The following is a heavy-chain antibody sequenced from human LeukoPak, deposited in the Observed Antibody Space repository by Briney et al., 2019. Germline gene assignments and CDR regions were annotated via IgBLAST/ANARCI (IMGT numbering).Heavy chain of an antibody. CDR1: GDSISSETYY. V-gene: IGHV4-61*02. CDR2: IYTNGST. Sequence: SETLSLTCTVSGDSISSETYYWRWLRQPAGKRLEWIGRIYTNGSTQYNPSLESRVTISIDTAKNQFSLKLSSVTAANTAVYYCARDGRYYGSGSYYNSWFDPWGQGTLVTVSS. J-gene: IGHJ5*02. D-gene: IGHD3-10*01. CDR3: ARDGRYYGSGSYYNSWFDP.